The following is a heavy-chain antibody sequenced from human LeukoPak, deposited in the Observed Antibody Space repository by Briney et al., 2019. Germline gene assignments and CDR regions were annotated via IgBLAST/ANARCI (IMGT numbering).Heavy chain of an antibody. J-gene: IGHJ5*02. CDR2: IHHSGNS. CDR3: TRGHWGLQS. Sequence: SETLSLTCTVSGASVTNYYWSWIRQSPGKGLEWISYIHHSGNSDYNPSLRSRVTTSLDTSKNQFSLNLISVAAADTAVYYCTRGHWGLQSWSQGTLVTVSS. CDR1: GASVTNYY. V-gene: IGHV4-59*02. D-gene: IGHD7-27*01.